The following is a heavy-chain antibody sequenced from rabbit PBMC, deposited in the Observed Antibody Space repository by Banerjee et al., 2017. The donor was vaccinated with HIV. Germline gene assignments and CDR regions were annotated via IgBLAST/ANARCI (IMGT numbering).Heavy chain of an antibody. CDR2: IGAAST. D-gene: IGHD2-1*01. J-gene: IGHJ4*01. CDR3: ARGDTMIMVSFYFTL. CDR1: GFSFRNKYV. Sequence: QEQLEESGGDLVKPEGSLTLTCTASGFSFRNKYVMCWVRQAPGKGLEWIACIGAASTYYATWAKGRFTISKTSSTTVTLQMTSLTAADTATYFCARGDTMIMVSFYFTLWGPGTLVTVS. V-gene: IGHV1S45*01.